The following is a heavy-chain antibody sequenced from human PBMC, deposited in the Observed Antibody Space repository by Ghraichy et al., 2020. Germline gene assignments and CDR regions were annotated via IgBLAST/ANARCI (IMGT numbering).Heavy chain of an antibody. J-gene: IGHJ4*02. CDR1: GFTFNTYY. CDR3: GRGGYLYGSNPVDY. Sequence: GGSLRLSCAASGFTFNTYYMTWVRQAPGKGLEWVANIKQDRTERYYVDSVKGRFTISRDNAKDSVYLQMSSLRAEDTAVYFCGRGGYLYGSNPVDYWGQGTQVTVSS. D-gene: IGHD5-18*01. V-gene: IGHV3-7*04. CDR2: IKQDRTER.